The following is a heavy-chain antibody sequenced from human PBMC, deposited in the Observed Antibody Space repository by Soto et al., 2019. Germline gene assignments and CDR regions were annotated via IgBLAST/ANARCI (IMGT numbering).Heavy chain of an antibody. CDR3: AKPRGIGYSYGPGPYFDY. D-gene: IGHD5-18*01. CDR1: GCTFSSYA. J-gene: IGHJ4*02. CDR2: ISAGGGST. Sequence: PGVSLRHSSGASGCTFSSYAMSWVRQAPGKGLEWVSTISAGGGSTYYADSVKGRFTISRDNSKNTVYLQMNSLRAEDTAVYYCAKPRGIGYSYGPGPYFDYWGQGTLVPVFS. V-gene: IGHV3-23*01.